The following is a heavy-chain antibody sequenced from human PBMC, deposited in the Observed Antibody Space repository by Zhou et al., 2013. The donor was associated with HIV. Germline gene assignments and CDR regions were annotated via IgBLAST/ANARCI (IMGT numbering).Heavy chain of an antibody. J-gene: IGHJ6*02. Sequence: QVQLQESGPGLVKPSQTLSLTCSVSGDSISGGSYYWSWIRQPAGKGLEWIGHIYNSGSTKYNPSLKSRVTISVDTSKNQFSLKLSSVTAADTAVYYCARDLYPASRYGMDVWGQGTTVTVSS. CDR3: ARDLYPASRYGMDV. CDR2: IYNSGST. CDR1: GDSISGGSYY. V-gene: IGHV4-61*09.